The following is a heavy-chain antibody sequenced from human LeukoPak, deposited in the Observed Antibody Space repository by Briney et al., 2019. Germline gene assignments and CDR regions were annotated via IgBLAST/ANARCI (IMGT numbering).Heavy chain of an antibody. V-gene: IGHV5-51*01. CDR2: IYPLQPHT. CDR1: GYSFTNYW. J-gene: IGHJ4*02. Sequence: GQSLNISCKGSGYSFTNYWIGWVRQMPGKGLEWMGIIYPLQPHTRDTPSFNSQLIISPDKSISTAYLQWSSRKASDTAMYYCTRHNREYASDSPLDYWGQGTLVTVSS. CDR3: TRHNREYASDSPLDY. D-gene: IGHD1-14*01.